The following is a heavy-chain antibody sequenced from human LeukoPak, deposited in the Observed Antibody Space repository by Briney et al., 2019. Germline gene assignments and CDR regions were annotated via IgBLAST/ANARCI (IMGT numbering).Heavy chain of an antibody. J-gene: IGHJ4*02. CDR3: ARGGVTMIAFSTHDY. CDR2: ISAYNGNT. V-gene: IGHV1-18*01. Sequence: ASVKVSCKASGYTFTSYGISWVRQAPGQGLEWMGWISAYNGNTNYAQKLQGRVTMTTDTSTSTAYMELRSLRSDDTAVYYCARGGVTMIAFSTHDYWGQGTLATVSS. CDR1: GYTFTSYG. D-gene: IGHD3-22*01.